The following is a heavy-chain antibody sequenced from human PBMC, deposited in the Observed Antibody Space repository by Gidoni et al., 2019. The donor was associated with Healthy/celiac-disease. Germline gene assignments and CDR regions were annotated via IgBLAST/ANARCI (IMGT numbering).Heavy chain of an antibody. CDR3: ARGGRYFDWLLLSDY. D-gene: IGHD3-9*01. J-gene: IGHJ4*02. V-gene: IGHV3-30-3*01. Sequence: QVQLVESGGGVVQPGRSLRLSCAASGFPFSSYAMHWVRQAPGKGLEWVAVISYDGSNKYYADSVKGRFTISRDNSKNTLYLQMNSLRAEDTAVYYCARGGRYFDWLLLSDYWGQGTLVTVSS. CDR2: ISYDGSNK. CDR1: GFPFSSYA.